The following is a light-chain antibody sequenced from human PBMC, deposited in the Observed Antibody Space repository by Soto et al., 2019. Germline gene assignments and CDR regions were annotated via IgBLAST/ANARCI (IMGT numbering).Light chain of an antibody. CDR1: QSVSGW. CDR2: DVS. Sequence: DIHITQSPSALSSSFGDRVTITFLASQSVSGWLAWYQQKPGKAPKLLIYDVSSLERGVPSRFSGSGSGTEFTLTISGLHPDDFATYYCQQYESYSGTFGPGTKVDIK. CDR3: QQYESYSGT. V-gene: IGKV1-5*01. J-gene: IGKJ1*01.